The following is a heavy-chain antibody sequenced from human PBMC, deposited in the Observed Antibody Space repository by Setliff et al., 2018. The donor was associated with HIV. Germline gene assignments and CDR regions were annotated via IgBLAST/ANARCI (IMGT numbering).Heavy chain of an antibody. CDR3: ARDADYDFWSGYPHYFDY. D-gene: IGHD3-3*01. J-gene: IGHJ4*02. CDR1: GYTFTSYY. V-gene: IGHV1-46*01. Sequence: ASVKVSCKASGYTFTSYYIHWVRQAPGQGLEWMGIINPSGDNTNYALKFQGRVTMTRDTSTSTVYMELSSLRSEDTAVYYCARDADYDFWSGYPHYFDYWGQGTLVTVSS. CDR2: INPSGDNT.